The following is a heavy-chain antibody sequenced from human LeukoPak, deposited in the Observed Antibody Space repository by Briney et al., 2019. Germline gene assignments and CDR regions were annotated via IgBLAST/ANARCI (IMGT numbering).Heavy chain of an antibody. CDR1: GFTFSHYA. CDR3: AKDGYSSSWYHFDY. V-gene: IGHV3-23*01. J-gene: IGHJ4*02. CDR2: IRGSGGNT. Sequence: GGSLRLSCAASGFTFSHYAMSWVRQAPGKGLEWVSGIRGSGGNTYYAGSVKGRFTISRDNSKNTLYLQMNSLRAEDTAVYYCAKDGYSSSWYHFDYWGQGTLVTVSS. D-gene: IGHD6-13*01.